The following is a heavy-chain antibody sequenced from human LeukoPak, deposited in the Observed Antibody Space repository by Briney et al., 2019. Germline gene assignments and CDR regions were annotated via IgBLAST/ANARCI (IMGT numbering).Heavy chain of an antibody. CDR2: IYHSGST. D-gene: IGHD6-13*01. CDR1: GYSISSGYY. V-gene: IGHV4-38-2*02. Sequence: SETLSLSCTVSGYSISSGYYWGWIRQPPGKGLEWIGSIYHSGSTYYNPSLKSRVTISVDTSKNQFSLKLSSVTAADTAVYYCARLSSWYHYFDYWGQGTLVTVSS. J-gene: IGHJ4*02. CDR3: ARLSSWYHYFDY.